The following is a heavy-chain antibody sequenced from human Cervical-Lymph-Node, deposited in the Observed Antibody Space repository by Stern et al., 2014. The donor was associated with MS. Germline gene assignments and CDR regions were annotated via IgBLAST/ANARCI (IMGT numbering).Heavy chain of an antibody. D-gene: IGHD6-13*01. Sequence: VQLMQPGGGLVQPGRSLRLSCSASQITFDDSGFHWVRPVPGKGLEWVAFIGWNSATKVYADSVKGRFTISRDNARDSLYLQMNNLTPDDTALYYCAKSYSSSWSGWIDSWGQGILVTVSS. CDR2: IGWNSATK. J-gene: IGHJ5*01. CDR1: QITFDDSG. CDR3: AKSYSSSWSGWIDS. V-gene: IGHV3-9*01.